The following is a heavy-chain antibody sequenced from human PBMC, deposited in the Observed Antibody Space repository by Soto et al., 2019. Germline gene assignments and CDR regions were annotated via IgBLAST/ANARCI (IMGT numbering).Heavy chain of an antibody. CDR2: IWFDGSQQ. CDR1: GFSFSSFG. J-gene: IGHJ4*02. CDR3: TRANTSPFDY. Sequence: QVQLVESGGGVVQPGRSLRLSCAASGFSFSSFGMHWVRQAPGKGLEWVAIIWFDGSQQHYADSVKGRFTISRDTSKNILSLQRNSLRAEDTAVYYCTRANTSPFDYWGRGTLVTVSS. V-gene: IGHV3-33*01.